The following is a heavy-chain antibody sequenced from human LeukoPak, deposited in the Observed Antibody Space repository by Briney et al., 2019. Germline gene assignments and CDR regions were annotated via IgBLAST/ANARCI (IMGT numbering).Heavy chain of an antibody. V-gene: IGHV4-39*07. CDR1: GGFLSTSNYY. CDR3: AKTKLDWLLFDF. Sequence: SETLSLTCSVSGGFLSTSNYYWVWIRQSPEKGLEWIGSIFHNGNAFYSPSLQSRVTMSLDTSKSQFYLRLTSVTAADTALYYCAKTKLDWLLFDFWGQGILVTVSS. D-gene: IGHD3-9*01. CDR2: IFHNGNA. J-gene: IGHJ4*02.